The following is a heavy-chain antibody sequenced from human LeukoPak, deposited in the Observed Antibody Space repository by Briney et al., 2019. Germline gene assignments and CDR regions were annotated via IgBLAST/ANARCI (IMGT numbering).Heavy chain of an antibody. CDR3: ARTYYYDSSGYRFWYFDL. J-gene: IGHJ2*01. V-gene: IGHV4-30-2*01. CDR1: GGSISSGGYS. CDR2: IYHSGST. D-gene: IGHD3-22*01. Sequence: SETLSLTCAVSGGSISSGGYSWSWIRQPPGKGLEWIGYIYHSGSTYYNPSLKSRVTISVDRSKNQFSLKLSSVTAADTAVYYCARTYYYDSSGYRFWYFDLWGRGTLVTVSS.